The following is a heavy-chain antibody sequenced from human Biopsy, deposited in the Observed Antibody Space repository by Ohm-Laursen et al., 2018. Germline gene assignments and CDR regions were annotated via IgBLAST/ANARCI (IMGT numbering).Heavy chain of an antibody. Sequence: SVKVSRKASGFSFTGYYIHWVRQAPGQGLEWMGWISPKSGDTNYAHKFQGNITMTRDTSMSTAYMEMSRLRCDDTAVYYCALQSVAQMKNFDYWGQGTLVTVSS. CDR1: GFSFTGYY. CDR3: ALQSVAQMKNFDY. J-gene: IGHJ4*02. D-gene: IGHD6-19*01. V-gene: IGHV1-2*02. CDR2: ISPKSGDT.